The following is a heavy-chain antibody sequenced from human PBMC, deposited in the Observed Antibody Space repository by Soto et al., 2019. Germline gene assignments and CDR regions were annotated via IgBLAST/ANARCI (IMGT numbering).Heavy chain of an antibody. J-gene: IGHJ6*02. CDR2: IIPLFGTT. CDR3: AAELGFGKLSVI. Sequence: QVQVVQSGVEVRRPGSSVKVSCKASGDTFKNCVISWVRQAPGQGLEWMGGIIPLFGTTEFAQRFQGRLTITTDGSTTTDYMELSRLRSEDTATYYCAAELGFGKLSVIWGQGTTVIVSS. CDR1: GDTFKNCV. D-gene: IGHD3-10*01. V-gene: IGHV1-69*01.